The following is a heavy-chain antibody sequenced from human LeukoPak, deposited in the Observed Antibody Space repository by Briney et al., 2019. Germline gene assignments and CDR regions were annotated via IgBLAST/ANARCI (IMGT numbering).Heavy chain of an antibody. J-gene: IGHJ4*02. CDR1: GGSISSYY. CDR3: ARYPRYSSGWHFDY. CDR2: IYYSGST. D-gene: IGHD6-19*01. V-gene: IGHV4-59*08. Sequence: SETLSLTCTVSGGSISSYYWSWIRQPPGKGLEWIGYIYYSGSTNYNPSLKSRVTISVDTSKNQFSLKRSSVTAADTAVYYCARYPRYSSGWHFDYWGQGTLVTVSS.